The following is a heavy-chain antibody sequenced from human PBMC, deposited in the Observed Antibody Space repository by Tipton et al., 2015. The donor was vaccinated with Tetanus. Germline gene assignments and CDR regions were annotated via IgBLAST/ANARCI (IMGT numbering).Heavy chain of an antibody. CDR1: GFTFSDYS. D-gene: IGHD3-3*01. CDR2: ISGSGGHI. V-gene: IGHV3-48*02. Sequence: ALRLSCVGSGFTFSDYSINWVRQAPGRGLEWVTFISGSGGHIYYADSVKGRFTVSRDNAKNSLYLQMNSLRDEDTAIYYCARDFRPIFGVAQPFDPWGQGTLVTVSS. CDR3: ARDFRPIFGVAQPFDP. J-gene: IGHJ5*02.